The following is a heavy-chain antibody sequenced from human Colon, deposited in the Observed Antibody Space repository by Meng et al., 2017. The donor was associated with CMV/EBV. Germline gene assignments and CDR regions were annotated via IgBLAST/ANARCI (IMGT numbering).Heavy chain of an antibody. CDR3: VRGLGELSLGGYRVDGMDV. J-gene: IGHJ6*02. CDR2: IYGGSST. D-gene: IGHD3-16*02. Sequence: GSLRLSCAASGFTVRSRYMSWVRHAPGGGLEWLSMIYGGSSTFYADCVKGRFTFSADPSKNTLDIRMNSLRPEDTAVYYCVRGLGELSLGGYRVDGMDVWGQGTTVTVSS. CDR1: GFTVRSRY. V-gene: IGHV3-66*02.